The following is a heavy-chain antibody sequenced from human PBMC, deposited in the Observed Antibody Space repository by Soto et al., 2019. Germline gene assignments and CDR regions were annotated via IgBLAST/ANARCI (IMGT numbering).Heavy chain of an antibody. CDR1: GGSFSGYY. D-gene: IGHD3-10*01. Sequence: QVQLQQWGAGLLKPSETLSLTCAVYGGSFSGYYWSWIRQPPGKGLEWIWEINHSGSTNYNPSLKSRVTISVDTSKNQFSLKLSSVTAADTAVYYCARFRVAESTLYDYWGQGTLVTVSS. V-gene: IGHV4-34*01. CDR3: ARFRVAESTLYDY. J-gene: IGHJ4*02. CDR2: INHSGST.